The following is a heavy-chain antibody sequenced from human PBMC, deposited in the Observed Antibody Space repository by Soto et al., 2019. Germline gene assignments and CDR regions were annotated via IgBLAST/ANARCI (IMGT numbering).Heavy chain of an antibody. J-gene: IGHJ6*02. D-gene: IGHD3-10*01. Sequence: ASVKVSCKASGYTFTGYYMHWVRQAPGRGLEWMGWINPNSGGTNYAQKFQGWVTMTRDTSISTAYMELSRLRSDDTAVYYCARGPDSGGSYYFGMDVWGQGTTVTVSS. CDR1: GYTFTGYY. CDR3: ARGPDSGGSYYFGMDV. CDR2: INPNSGGT. V-gene: IGHV1-2*04.